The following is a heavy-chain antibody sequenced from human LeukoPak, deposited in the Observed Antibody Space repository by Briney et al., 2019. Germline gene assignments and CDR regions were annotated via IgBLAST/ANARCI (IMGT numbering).Heavy chain of an antibody. D-gene: IGHD3-22*01. J-gene: IGHJ4*02. CDR1: GYTFTSYY. V-gene: IGHV1-46*01. CDR2: INPSGGTT. CDR3: ARGAYYYDSSGLRSFVNY. Sequence: ASVTVSCKAPGYTFTSYYMHWVRQAPGQGLEWMGIINPSGGTTSYAQKFQGRVTMTRYTSTSTVYMELSSLRSEDTAVYYCARGAYYYDSSGLRSFVNYWGQGTLVTVSS.